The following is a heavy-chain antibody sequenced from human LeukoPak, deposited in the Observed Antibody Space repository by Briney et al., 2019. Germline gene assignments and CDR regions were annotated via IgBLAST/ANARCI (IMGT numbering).Heavy chain of an antibody. CDR2: ISPHRGDT. CDR1: GYTFTDYY. Sequence: GASVKVSCKASGYTFTDYYMHWVRQAPGQGLEWMGWISPHRGDTNYAQKFQGRVTMTRDASINTVYVELSRLRSDDTAVYYCARGVLLQGRGAFDIWGQGAMVTVSS. J-gene: IGHJ3*02. D-gene: IGHD2-15*01. V-gene: IGHV1-2*02. CDR3: ARGVLLQGRGAFDI.